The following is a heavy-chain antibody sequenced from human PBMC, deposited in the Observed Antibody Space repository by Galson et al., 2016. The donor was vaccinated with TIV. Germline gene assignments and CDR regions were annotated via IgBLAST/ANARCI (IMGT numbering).Heavy chain of an antibody. D-gene: IGHD3-3*01. Sequence: SVKVSCKAAGGTFTSFAISWVRQSPGQGLEWMGGIVPMFGIVTYAQRFQGRVTFTADASTSTAYLELRSLRSDDSAWYYCARGGWSGDPGDYHYFYMDVWGKGTPVIVSS. V-gene: IGHV1-69*13. J-gene: IGHJ6*03. CDR1: GGTFTSFA. CDR3: ARGGWSGDPGDYHYFYMDV. CDR2: IVPMFGIV.